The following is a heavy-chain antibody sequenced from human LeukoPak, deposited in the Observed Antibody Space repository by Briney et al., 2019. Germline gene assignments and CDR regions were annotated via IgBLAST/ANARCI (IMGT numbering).Heavy chain of an antibody. CDR2: ISTGSTII. V-gene: IGHV3-48*01. Sequence: PGGSLRLSCAASGFTFSPYTMHWFRQPPGKGLEWLSYISTGSTIIYYADSVKGRFTISRDNAKNSLYLQLNSLRAEDTAVYYCARDSSVCAFDVWGQGTMVTVSS. J-gene: IGHJ3*01. CDR3: ARDSSVCAFDV. CDR1: GFTFSPYT. D-gene: IGHD6-6*01.